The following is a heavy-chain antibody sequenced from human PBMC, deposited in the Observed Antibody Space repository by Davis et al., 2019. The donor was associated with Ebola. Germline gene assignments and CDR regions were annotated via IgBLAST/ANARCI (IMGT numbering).Heavy chain of an antibody. CDR3: ARLSFGEVGFDY. CDR2: INPYSGGT. J-gene: IGHJ4*02. CDR1: AYTFTNYY. Sequence: ASVQVSCNASAYTFTNYYMHWVRQAPGHGLQWMGRINPYSGGTNYAQKFQGRVTMTSDTSISTAYMELTRLRSDDTAVYYCARLSFGEVGFDYWGQGTLVTVSS. D-gene: IGHD3-10*01. V-gene: IGHV1-2*06.